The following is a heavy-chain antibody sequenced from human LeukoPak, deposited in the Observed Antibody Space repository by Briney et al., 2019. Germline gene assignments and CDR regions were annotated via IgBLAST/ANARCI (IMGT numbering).Heavy chain of an antibody. CDR1: GFTFSSHG. V-gene: IGHV3-30*03. CDR2: ISFDGGNK. CDR3: ASTRSSDFDY. D-gene: IGHD6-6*01. J-gene: IGHJ4*02. Sequence: GGSLRLSCAASGFTFSSHGLHWVRQAPGKGLEWVAVISFDGGNKYYADSVKGRFTISRDNSKNTLYLQLNSLRAEDTAVYYCASTRSSDFDYWGQGTLVTVSS.